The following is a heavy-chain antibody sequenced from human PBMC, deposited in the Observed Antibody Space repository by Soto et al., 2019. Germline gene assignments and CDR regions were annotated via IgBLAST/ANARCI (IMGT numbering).Heavy chain of an antibody. V-gene: IGHV4-31*03. CDR1: GVSISSGGYY. Sequence: PSETLSLTCPVSGVSISSGGYYWSWIRQHPGKGLEWIGYIYYSGSTYYNPSLKSRVTISVDTSKNQFSLKLSSVTAADTAVYYCARDSKYCSSTSCYTGVDYWGQGTLVTVSS. D-gene: IGHD2-2*02. J-gene: IGHJ4*02. CDR3: ARDSKYCSSTSCYTGVDY. CDR2: IYYSGST.